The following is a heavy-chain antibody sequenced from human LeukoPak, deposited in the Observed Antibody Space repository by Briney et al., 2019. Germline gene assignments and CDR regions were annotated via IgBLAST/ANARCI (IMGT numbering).Heavy chain of an antibody. V-gene: IGHV4-34*01. J-gene: IGHJ3*02. CDR3: ARCSVDKGDAFDI. CDR1: GGSFSGYY. CDR2: INHSGGT. Sequence: SETLSLTCAVYGGSFSGYYWSWIRQPPGKGLEWIGEINHSGGTNYNPSLKSRVTISVDKSKNQFSLKLSSVTAADTAVYYCARCSVDKGDAFDIWGQGTMVTVSS. D-gene: IGHD2-15*01.